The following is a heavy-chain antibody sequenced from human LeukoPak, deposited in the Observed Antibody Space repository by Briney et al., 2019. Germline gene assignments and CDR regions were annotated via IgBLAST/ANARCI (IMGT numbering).Heavy chain of an antibody. D-gene: IGHD6-25*01. J-gene: IGHJ4*02. CDR1: GFTFSSYS. Sequence: GGSLRLSCAASGFTFSSYSMNWVRQAPGKGLEWVSSIGSSSNYIYYSDSVKGRFTISRDNANNSLFPQMNSLRVEDTALYYCVRDAASPDFWGQGTLVTVSS. CDR2: IGSSSNYI. CDR3: VRDAASPDF. V-gene: IGHV3-21*01.